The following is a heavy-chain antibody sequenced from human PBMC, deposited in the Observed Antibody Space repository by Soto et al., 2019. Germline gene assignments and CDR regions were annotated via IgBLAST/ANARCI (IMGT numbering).Heavy chain of an antibody. CDR1: GYTFTSYG. J-gene: IGHJ4*02. CDR3: ARAEEEAMPQFFDY. D-gene: IGHD2-2*01. Sequence: ASVKVSCKASGYTFTSYGISWVRQAPGQRLEWMGWISAYNGNTNYAQKLQGRHTMTTDTSTSTAYMELRSLRSDDTAVSYCARAEEEAMPQFFDYWGQGTQVTVSS. CDR2: ISAYNGNT. V-gene: IGHV1-18*04.